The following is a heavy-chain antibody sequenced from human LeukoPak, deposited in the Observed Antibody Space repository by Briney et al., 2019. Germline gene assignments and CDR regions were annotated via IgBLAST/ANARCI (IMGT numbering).Heavy chain of an antibody. CDR3: ANNRGYYDSSAVQFDY. J-gene: IGHJ4*02. D-gene: IGHD3-22*01. CDR2: IYYSGST. Sequence: PSQTLSLTCTVSGGSISSGGYYWSWIRQHPGKGLEWIGYIYYSGSTYYNPSVKSRVTISVDTSKNQFSLKLSSVTAADTAVYYCANNRGYYDSSAVQFDYWGQGTLVTVSS. V-gene: IGHV4-31*03. CDR1: GGSISSGGYY.